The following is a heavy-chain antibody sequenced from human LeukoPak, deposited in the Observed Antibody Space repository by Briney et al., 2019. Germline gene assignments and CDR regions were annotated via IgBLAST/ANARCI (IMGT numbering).Heavy chain of an antibody. CDR3: ASPHPSGSYYPGALDI. V-gene: IGHV4-39*01. CDR2: IYYSGST. J-gene: IGHJ3*02. CDR1: GGSISSSSYY. Sequence: SETLSLTCTVSGGSISSSSYYWGWIRQPPGKGLEWIGSIYYSGSTYYNPPLKSRVTISVDTSKNQFSLKLSSVTAADTAVYYCASPHPSGSYYPGALDIWGQGTMVTVSS. D-gene: IGHD1-26*01.